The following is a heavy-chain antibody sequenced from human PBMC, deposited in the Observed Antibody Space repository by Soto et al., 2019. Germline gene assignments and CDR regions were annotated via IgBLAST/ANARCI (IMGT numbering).Heavy chain of an antibody. CDR3: ARGFPHCSSTSCYGDFDY. V-gene: IGHV4-59*01. CDR1: GGSISSYY. Sequence: PSETLSLTCTVSGGSISSYYWSWIRQPPGKGLEWIGYIYYSGSTNYNPSLKSRVTISVDTSKNQFSLKLSSVTAADTAVYYCARGFPHCSSTSCYGDFDYWGQGTLVTVSS. J-gene: IGHJ4*02. D-gene: IGHD2-2*01. CDR2: IYYSGST.